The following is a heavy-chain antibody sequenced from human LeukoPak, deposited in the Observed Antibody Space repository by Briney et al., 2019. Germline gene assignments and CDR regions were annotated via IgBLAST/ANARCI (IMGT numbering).Heavy chain of an antibody. CDR3: AKGVVPAALADYYGMDV. V-gene: IGHV3-23*01. D-gene: IGHD2-2*01. CDR2: ISGSGGST. Sequence: GGSLRLSCAASGFTFSSYAMSWGRQAPGKGLEWVSAISGSGGSTYYADSVKGRFTISRDNSKNTLYLQMNSLRAEDTAVYYCAKGVVPAALADYYGMDVWGQGTTVTVSS. J-gene: IGHJ6*02. CDR1: GFTFSSYA.